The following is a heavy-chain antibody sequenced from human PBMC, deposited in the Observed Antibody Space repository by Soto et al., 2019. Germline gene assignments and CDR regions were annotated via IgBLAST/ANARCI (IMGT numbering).Heavy chain of an antibody. CDR2: ISGSGGST. D-gene: IGHD3-22*01. J-gene: IGHJ4*02. V-gene: IGHV3-23*01. CDR3: AKRAGDRSGYYSWYFDY. Sequence: PGGSLRLSCAASGFTFSSYAMSWVRQAPGKGLEWVSAISGSGGSTYYADSVKGRFTISRDNSKNTLYLQMNSLRAEDTAVYYCAKRAGDRSGYYSWYFDYWGQGTLVTVSS. CDR1: GFTFSSYA.